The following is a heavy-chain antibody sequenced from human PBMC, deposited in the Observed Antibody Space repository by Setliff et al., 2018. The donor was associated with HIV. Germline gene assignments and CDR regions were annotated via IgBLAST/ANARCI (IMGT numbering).Heavy chain of an antibody. D-gene: IGHD1-26*01. J-gene: IGHJ5*02. CDR2: IIPILGIA. Sequence: ASVKVSCKASGGTFSSYAISWVRQAPGQGLEWMGGIIPILGIANYAQKFQGRVTITADESTSTAYMELRSLTSDDTAVYYCARARLQGIVTAVGPRDNCLDPWGQGTRVTVSS. V-gene: IGHV1-69*10. CDR3: ARARLQGIVTAVGPRDNCLDP. CDR1: GGTFSSYA.